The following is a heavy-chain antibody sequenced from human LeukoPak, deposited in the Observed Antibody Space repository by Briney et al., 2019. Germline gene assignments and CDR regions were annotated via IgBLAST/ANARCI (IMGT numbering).Heavy chain of an antibody. D-gene: IGHD6-13*01. Sequence: PGGSLRLSCAASGFTFTNAWMSWVRQAPGKGLEWVAVIWYDESNKYYADSVKGRFTISRDNSRNTLYLQMNSLRAEDTAVYYCARDGFSSSWYGRALDYWGQGTLVTVSS. CDR3: ARDGFSSSWYGRALDY. J-gene: IGHJ4*02. V-gene: IGHV3-33*08. CDR2: IWYDESNK. CDR1: GFTFTNAW.